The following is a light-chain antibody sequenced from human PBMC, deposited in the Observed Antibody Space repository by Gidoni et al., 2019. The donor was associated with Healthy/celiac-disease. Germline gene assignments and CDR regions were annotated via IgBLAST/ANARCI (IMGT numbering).Light chain of an antibody. J-gene: IGKJ1*01. V-gene: IGKV4-1*01. Sequence: DIVMTQSPDSLAVSLCERATINCKSSQSVLYSSNNKNYLAWYQQKPGQPPKLLIYWASTPESGVPDRFSGRGSGTDFTVTISSLQAEDVAVYYCQQYYSTPPTFGQGTKVEIK. CDR2: WAS. CDR3: QQYYSTPPT. CDR1: QSVLYSSNNKNY.